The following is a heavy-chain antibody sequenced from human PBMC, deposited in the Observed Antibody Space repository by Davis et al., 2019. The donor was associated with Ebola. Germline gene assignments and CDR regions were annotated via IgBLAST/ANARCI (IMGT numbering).Heavy chain of an antibody. CDR2: INPSGGST. CDR1: GYTFTSYY. J-gene: IGHJ4*02. CDR3: ARGGGSSKRTMGY. V-gene: IGHV1-46*01. D-gene: IGHD1-26*01. Sequence: AASVKVSCKASGYTFTSYYMHWVRQAPGQGLEWMGIINPSGGSTSYAQKLQGRVTMTTDTSTSTAYMELRSLRSEDTAVYYCARGGGSSKRTMGYWSQGTLVTVSS.